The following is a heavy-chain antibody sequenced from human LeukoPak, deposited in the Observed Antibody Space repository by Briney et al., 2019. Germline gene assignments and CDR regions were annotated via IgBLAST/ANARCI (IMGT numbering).Heavy chain of an antibody. Sequence: SETLSLTCTVSGGSISSSSYYWGWIRQPPGTGLEWIGSIYYSGSTYYNPSLKSRVTISVDTSKNQFSLKLSSVTAADTAVYYCARRSGDGAYYFDYWGQGTLVTVSS. V-gene: IGHV4-39*01. CDR3: ARRSGDGAYYFDY. CDR1: GGSISSSSYY. CDR2: IYYSGST. J-gene: IGHJ4*02. D-gene: IGHD3-10*01.